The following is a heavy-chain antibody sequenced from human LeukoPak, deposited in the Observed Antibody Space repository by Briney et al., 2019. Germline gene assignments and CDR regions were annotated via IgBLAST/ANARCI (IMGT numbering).Heavy chain of an antibody. CDR3: ARHLNYYDSSGYYYADS. Sequence: ESLKISCKGSGYSFTNYWIAWVRQMPGKGLEWMGVIHPGKSDTRYRPSFQGQVTILVDKSISTAFLQWSSLQASDSAMYYCARHLNYYDSSGYYYADSWGQGTLVTVSS. D-gene: IGHD3-22*01. CDR2: IHPGKSDT. CDR1: GYSFTNYW. V-gene: IGHV5-51*01. J-gene: IGHJ5*02.